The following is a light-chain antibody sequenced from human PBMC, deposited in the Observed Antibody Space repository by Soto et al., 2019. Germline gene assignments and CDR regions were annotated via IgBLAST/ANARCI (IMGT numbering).Light chain of an antibody. CDR1: QTIRSS. CDR3: QQSSTALWT. CDR2: AAS. Sequence: DIQMTQSPSSLSASIGDRVTITCRASQTIRSSLSWYQQNPGKAPNLLIYAASSLQSGVPSRFSGSGSGTDFTLTISSLQAEDVGTYYCQQSSTALWTFGQGTRVEIK. V-gene: IGKV1-39*01. J-gene: IGKJ1*01.